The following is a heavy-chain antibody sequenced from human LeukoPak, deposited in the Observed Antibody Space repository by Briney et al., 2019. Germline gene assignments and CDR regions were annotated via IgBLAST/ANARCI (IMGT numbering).Heavy chain of an antibody. J-gene: IGHJ4*02. D-gene: IGHD3-3*01. CDR3: AKEIRVLRFLDYLPPFDS. Sequence: GGSLRLSCTTSGFTFSGYTMTWVRQAPGKGLEWVSSISGFSDYIHCADSVKGRFTVSRDNSKNSLYLQMDSLRSEDTAVYYCAKEIRVLRFLDYLPPFDSWGQGNLVTVSS. V-gene: IGHV3-21*01. CDR2: ISGFSDYI. CDR1: GFTFSGYT.